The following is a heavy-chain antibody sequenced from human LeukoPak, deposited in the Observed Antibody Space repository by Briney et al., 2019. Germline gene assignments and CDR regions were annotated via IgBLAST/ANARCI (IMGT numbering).Heavy chain of an antibody. D-gene: IGHD3-10*01. CDR3: ARDLLQLLWFGEGNWFDP. J-gene: IGHJ5*02. Sequence: ASVKVSCKASGYTFTSYGISWVRQAPGQGLEWMGWISAYNGNTNYAQKLQGRVTMTTDTSTSTAYMELRSLRSDDTAVYYCARDLLQLLWFGEGNWFDPWGQGTLVTVSS. CDR2: ISAYNGNT. CDR1: GYTFTSYG. V-gene: IGHV1-18*01.